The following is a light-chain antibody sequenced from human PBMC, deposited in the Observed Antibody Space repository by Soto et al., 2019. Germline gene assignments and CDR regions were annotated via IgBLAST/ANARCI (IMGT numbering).Light chain of an antibody. V-gene: IGKV3-15*01. Sequence: EIVMTQTPPTLSVSPGDRDTLSCRASQSVSSNLAWYQQKPGQTPRLLIYDAIIRAADVPARFSGSWSGTEFTLTINSLQSEDFAVYYCQQYDAGPRTFGGGTKVDIK. CDR2: DAI. CDR3: QQYDAGPRT. CDR1: QSVSSN. J-gene: IGKJ4*01.